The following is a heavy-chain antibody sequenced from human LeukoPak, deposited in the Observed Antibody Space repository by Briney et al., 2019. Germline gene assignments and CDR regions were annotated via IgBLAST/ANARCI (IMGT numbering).Heavy chain of an antibody. V-gene: IGHV4-38-2*02. CDR3: ARGYDLKRFDP. CDR1: GYSISSGYY. D-gene: IGHD1-1*01. Sequence: NPPETLSLTCTVSGYSISSGYYWGWIRQPPGKGLEWIGSIYHSGSTYYNPSLKSRVTISVDTSKNQFSLKLSSVTAADTAVYYCARGYDLKRFDPWGQGTLVTVSS. CDR2: IYHSGST. J-gene: IGHJ5*02.